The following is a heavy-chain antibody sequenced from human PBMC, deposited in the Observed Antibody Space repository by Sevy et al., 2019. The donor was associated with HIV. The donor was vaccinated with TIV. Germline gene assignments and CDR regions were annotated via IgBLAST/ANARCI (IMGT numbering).Heavy chain of an antibody. CDR2: IKSRPDGGTT. CDR1: GFTFSYAW. CDR3: CTDPIIVRLVTDGMDV. D-gene: IGHD3-16*01. J-gene: IGHJ6*02. V-gene: IGHV3-15*01. Sequence: GGSLRLSCVASGFTFSYAWMSWVRQAPGKGLEWVGRIKSRPDGGTTDYAAPVKGRFTISRDDSKNTLYLQMNSLKTEDTGVYYCCTDPIIVRLVTDGMDVWGQGTTVTVSS.